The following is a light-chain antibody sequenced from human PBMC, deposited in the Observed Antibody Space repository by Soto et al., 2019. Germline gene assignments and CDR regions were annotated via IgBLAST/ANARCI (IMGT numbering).Light chain of an antibody. CDR2: SNN. Sequence: QSVLTQPPSASGTPGQRVFISCSGSSSNIGGTNYAYWYQQLPGAAPKLLMHSNNLRPSGVPERISGSKSGTSASLAISGLRSEDEAVYYCASWDDRLGAVIFGGGTKFTVL. CDR1: SSNIGGTNY. J-gene: IGLJ2*01. V-gene: IGLV1-47*02. CDR3: ASWDDRLGAVI.